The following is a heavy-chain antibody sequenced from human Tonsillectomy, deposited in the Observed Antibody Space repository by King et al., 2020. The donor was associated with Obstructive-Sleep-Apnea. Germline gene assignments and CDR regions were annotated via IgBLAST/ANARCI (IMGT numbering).Heavy chain of an antibody. CDR1: LGSISSYY. CDR2: IYYSGST. V-gene: IGHV4-59*01. D-gene: IGHD3-10*01. Sequence: VQLQESGPGLVKPSETLSLTCTVSLGSISSYYWNWLRQPPGKGLEWIGYIYYSGSTNYNPSLKSRVTMSVDTSKNQFSLEVSSVTAAGTAVYYCARAPYGSGIIDWFDPWGQGTLVTVSS. J-gene: IGHJ5*02. CDR3: ARAPYGSGIIDWFDP.